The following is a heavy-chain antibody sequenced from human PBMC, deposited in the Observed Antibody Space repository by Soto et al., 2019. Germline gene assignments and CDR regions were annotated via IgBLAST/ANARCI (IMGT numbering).Heavy chain of an antibody. D-gene: IGHD3-10*01. CDR1: GGTFSSDA. J-gene: IGHJ3*02. CDR2: IIPVFGII. Sequence: VQLVQSGAEVKKPGSSVKVCCKASGGTFSSDAIAWVRQAPGQGLEWMGRIIPVFGIINYAQEFQGRVTLTADTSTITAYMELSSLRSEDTAVYYCARAGEDVNDAFDIWGQGTMVTVSS. V-gene: IGHV1-69*04. CDR3: ARAGEDVNDAFDI.